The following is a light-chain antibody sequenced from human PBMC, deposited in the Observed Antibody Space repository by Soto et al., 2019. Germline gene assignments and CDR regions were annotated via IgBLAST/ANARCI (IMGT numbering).Light chain of an antibody. V-gene: IGLV2-8*01. CDR2: EVS. Sequence: QSALTQPPSASGSPGQSVTISCTGTSSDVGGYNYVSWYQQHPGKAPKLMIYEVSKRPSGVPDRFSGSKSGNTASLTVSGLHADDEADYYCSSYTSSSTYVFGTGTKVTVL. CDR3: SSYTSSSTYV. J-gene: IGLJ1*01. CDR1: SSDVGGYNY.